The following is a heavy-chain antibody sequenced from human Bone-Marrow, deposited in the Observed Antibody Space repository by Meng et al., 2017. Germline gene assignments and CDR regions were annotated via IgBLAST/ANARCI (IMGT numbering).Heavy chain of an antibody. CDR2: INHSGST. CDR3: ARDNSGSYYVGSYYYYGMDV. D-gene: IGHD1-26*01. Sequence: GSLRLSCAVYGGSFSGYYWSWIRQPPGKGLEWIGEINHSGSTNYNPSLKSRVTISVDTSKNQFSLKLSSVTAADTAVYYCARDNSGSYYVGSYYYYGMDVWGQGNTV. V-gene: IGHV4-34*01. CDR1: GGSFSGYY. J-gene: IGHJ6*01.